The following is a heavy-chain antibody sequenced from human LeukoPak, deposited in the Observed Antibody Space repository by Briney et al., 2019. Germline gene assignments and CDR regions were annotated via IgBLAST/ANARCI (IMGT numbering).Heavy chain of an antibody. V-gene: IGHV3-23*01. CDR1: GFSFSTYS. CDR2: ISASGGDT. Sequence: GGSLRLSCAASGFSFSTYSFSWVRQAPGKGLEWVSGISASGGDTFYADSVKGRFTISRDNSKNTLYLQMNSLRAEDTAVYYCARLTAMDDYYYYGMDVWGQGTTVTVSS. J-gene: IGHJ6*02. D-gene: IGHD5-18*01. CDR3: ARLTAMDDYYYYGMDV.